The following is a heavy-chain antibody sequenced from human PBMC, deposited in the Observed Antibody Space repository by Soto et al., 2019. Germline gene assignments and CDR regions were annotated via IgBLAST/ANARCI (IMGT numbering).Heavy chain of an antibody. V-gene: IGHV1-69*13. CDR3: ASVIREGIAVS. D-gene: IGHD6-19*01. CDR1: GGTFSSYA. Sequence: SVKVSCKASGGTFSSYAMSWVRQAPGQGLEWMGGIIPIFGTANYAQKFQGRVTITADESTSTAYMELSSLRSEDTAVYYCASVIREGIAVSWGQGTLVTVSS. CDR2: IIPIFGTA. J-gene: IGHJ5*02.